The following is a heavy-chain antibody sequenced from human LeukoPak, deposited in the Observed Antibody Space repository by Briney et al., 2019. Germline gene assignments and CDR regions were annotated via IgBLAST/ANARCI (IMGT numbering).Heavy chain of an antibody. CDR3: ASSPTYGSGSLDY. CDR1: GGSISSSSYY. V-gene: IGHV4-39*07. J-gene: IGHJ4*02. D-gene: IGHD3-10*01. Sequence: SETLSLTCTVSGGSISSSSYYWGWIRQPPGKGLEWIGSIYYSGSTYYNPSLKSRVTISVDTSKNQFSLKLSSVTAADTAVYYCASSPTYGSGSLDYWGQGTLVTVSS. CDR2: IYYSGST.